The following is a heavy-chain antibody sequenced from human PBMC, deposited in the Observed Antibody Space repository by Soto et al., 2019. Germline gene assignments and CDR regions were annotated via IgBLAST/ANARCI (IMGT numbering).Heavy chain of an antibody. CDR1: GGTFSSYA. D-gene: IGHD2-8*01. Sequence: QVQLVQSGAEVKKPGSSVKVSCKASGGTFSSYAISWVRQAPGQGLEWMGGIIPIFGTADYAQKFQGRVTITADESTSTAYMELSGLRSEDTAVYYCACTVSNYYYYGMDVWGQGTTVTVSS. V-gene: IGHV1-69*12. CDR2: IIPIFGTA. J-gene: IGHJ6*02. CDR3: ACTVSNYYYYGMDV.